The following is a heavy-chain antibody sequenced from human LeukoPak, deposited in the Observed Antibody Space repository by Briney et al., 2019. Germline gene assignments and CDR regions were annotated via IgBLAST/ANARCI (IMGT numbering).Heavy chain of an antibody. CDR3: ARGMALAVDRDY. V-gene: IGHV3-33*01. CDR1: GFIFSNYA. Sequence: GGSLRLSCAASGFIFSNYAMHWVRQAPGKGLEWVTVIWYDGSNQDYADCVKGRFTVSRENSKNKVYLQMNRQRVEDTAVYYCARGMALAVDRDYWGQGTLVTVSS. D-gene: IGHD2-8*01. CDR2: IWYDGSNQ. J-gene: IGHJ4*02.